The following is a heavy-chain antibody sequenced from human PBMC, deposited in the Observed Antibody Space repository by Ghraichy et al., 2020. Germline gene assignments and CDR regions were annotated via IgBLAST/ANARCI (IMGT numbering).Heavy chain of an antibody. Sequence: SETLSLTCTVSGGSISSSSYYWGWIRQPPGKGLEWIGSMYYSGNTYYNPSLKSRVTISVDTSKNHFSLKLSSVTAADTAVYFCARHGLETYYYDNSGPIRGFGSWGQGTLVTVSS. V-gene: IGHV4-39*01. CDR1: GGSISSSSYY. J-gene: IGHJ4*02. CDR2: MYYSGNT. D-gene: IGHD3-22*01. CDR3: ARHGLETYYYDNSGPIRGFGS.